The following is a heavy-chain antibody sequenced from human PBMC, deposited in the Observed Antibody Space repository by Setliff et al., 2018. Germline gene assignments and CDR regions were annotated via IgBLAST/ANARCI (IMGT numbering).Heavy chain of an antibody. J-gene: IGHJ6*03. V-gene: IGHV1-69*05. CDR3: VREGVDTRSSTDYRYYMDV. D-gene: IGHD5-18*01. CDR1: GGTGSSYG. CDR2: TIPIFGTT. Sequence: GKVSCKAGGGTGSSYGISWVRQAPGQGLEWMGGTIPIFGTTDYAQKFRGRVTIITDESTSPAFMQLSLLRSEAPAVYYCVREGVDTRSSTDYRYYMDVWGNGTTVPFS.